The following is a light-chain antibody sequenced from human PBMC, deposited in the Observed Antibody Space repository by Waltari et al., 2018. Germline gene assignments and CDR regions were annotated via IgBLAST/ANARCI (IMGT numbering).Light chain of an antibody. J-gene: IGLJ3*02. Sequence: QSVLTQPPSVSEAPRPRVTISCSGSSPHIGSKAVNWYQQLPGKAPKLLIYYDDLLPSGVSVRFSGSKSGTSASLAISGLQSEDEAHYYCATWDDSLSGVVFGGGTKLTVL. CDR2: YDD. CDR3: ATWDDSLSGVV. V-gene: IGLV1-36*01. CDR1: SPHIGSKA.